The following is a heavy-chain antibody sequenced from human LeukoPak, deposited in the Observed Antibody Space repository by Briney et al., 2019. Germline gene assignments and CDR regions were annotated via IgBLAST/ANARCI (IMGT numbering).Heavy chain of an antibody. D-gene: IGHD3-9*01. V-gene: IGHV4-38-2*02. Sequence: SETLSLTCTVSGYSISSGYYWGWIRPPPGKGLEWIGSIYHSGSTYYNPSLKSRVTISVDTSKNQFSLKLSSVTAADTAVYYCARGSYDILTGYYGGIYFDYWGQGTLVTVSS. CDR2: IYHSGST. CDR3: ARGSYDILTGYYGGIYFDY. J-gene: IGHJ4*02. CDR1: GYSISSGYY.